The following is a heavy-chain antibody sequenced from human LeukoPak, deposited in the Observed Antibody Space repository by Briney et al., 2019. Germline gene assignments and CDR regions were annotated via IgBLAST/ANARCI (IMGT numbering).Heavy chain of an antibody. CDR1: GFTFSTYS. J-gene: IGHJ4*02. CDR2: ISSSSGTI. CDR3: ARDRAYAFDY. V-gene: IGHV3-48*01. D-gene: IGHD3-10*01. Sequence: GGSLRLSCAASGFTFSTYSMNWVRQAPGKGLEWVSYISSSSGTISYADSVKGRFTISGGNAENSLYLQMNSLRAEDTAVYYCARDRAYAFDYWGQGIPVTVSS.